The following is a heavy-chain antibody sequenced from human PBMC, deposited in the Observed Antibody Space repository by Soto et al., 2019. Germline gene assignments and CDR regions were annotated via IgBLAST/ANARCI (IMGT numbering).Heavy chain of an antibody. D-gene: IGHD5-12*01. V-gene: IGHV2-5*02. Sequence: QITVKESGLTLVKPTETLTLTCTFSGFSLSSIGMGVGWIRQPPGKALEWLTLIYWDDDKRYSPSLSSRLTITKDPSKNQVDLTMNNMYPVDTATYYCARLTRGVYDLDRLWEKFDDWGQGALVTVS. CDR1: GFSLSSIGMG. CDR2: IYWDDDK. J-gene: IGHJ4*02. CDR3: ARLTRGVYDLDRLWEKFDD.